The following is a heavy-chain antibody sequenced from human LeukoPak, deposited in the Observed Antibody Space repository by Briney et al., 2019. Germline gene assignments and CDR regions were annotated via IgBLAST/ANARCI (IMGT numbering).Heavy chain of an antibody. CDR1: GGSITSDF. CDR3: AREYCSGGNCYFDF. Sequence: SETLSLTCTVSGGSITSDFWSWIRQPPGKGLEWIGYIYYSGSTNQNPSLKSRVTISVDTSKKQFSLKLRSVTAADTAVYYCAREYCSGGNCYFDFWGQGILVTVSS. CDR2: IYYSGST. D-gene: IGHD2-15*01. J-gene: IGHJ4*02. V-gene: IGHV4-59*08.